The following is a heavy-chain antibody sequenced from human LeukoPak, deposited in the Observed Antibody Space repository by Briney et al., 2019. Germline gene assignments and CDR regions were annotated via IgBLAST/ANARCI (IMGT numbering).Heavy chain of an antibody. Sequence: GASVKVSCKVSGYTLTELSMHWVRQAPGKGLVWMGGFDPEDGETIYAQKFQGRVTMTEDTSTDTAYMELSSLRSEDTAVYYCATGLYGGPNWFDPWGQGTLVTVSS. V-gene: IGHV1-24*01. J-gene: IGHJ5*02. D-gene: IGHD4/OR15-4a*01. CDR2: FDPEDGET. CDR1: GYTLTELS. CDR3: ATGLYGGPNWFDP.